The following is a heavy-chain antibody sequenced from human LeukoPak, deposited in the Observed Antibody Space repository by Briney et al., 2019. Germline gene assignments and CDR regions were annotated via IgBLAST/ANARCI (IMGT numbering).Heavy chain of an antibody. CDR1: GFTFSTYD. V-gene: IGHV3-21*01. J-gene: IGHJ3*02. CDR2: LTIDSAYI. Sequence: GGSLRLSCAASGFTFSTYDMNWVRQAPGKGLEWVSSLTIDSAYIYYADSVKGRFTVSRDNAKNSRYLEMNSLRAEDTAVYYCARGGVTAIRSDAFDIWGHGTMVTVSS. CDR3: ARGGVTAIRSDAFDI. D-gene: IGHD2-21*02.